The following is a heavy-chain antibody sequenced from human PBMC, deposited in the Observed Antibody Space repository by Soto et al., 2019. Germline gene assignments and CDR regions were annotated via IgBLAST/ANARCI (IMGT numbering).Heavy chain of an antibody. CDR1: GFTFSSYS. D-gene: IGHD6-13*01. CDR2: ISSSSSYI. Sequence: EVQLVESGGGLVKPGGSLRLSCAASGFTFSSYSMNWVRQAPGKGLEWVSSISSSSSYIYYADSVKGRFTISRDNAKNSLYLQMNSLRAEDTAVYYCARDQSGYSSSWQLDYWGQGTLVTVSS. J-gene: IGHJ4*02. CDR3: ARDQSGYSSSWQLDY. V-gene: IGHV3-21*01.